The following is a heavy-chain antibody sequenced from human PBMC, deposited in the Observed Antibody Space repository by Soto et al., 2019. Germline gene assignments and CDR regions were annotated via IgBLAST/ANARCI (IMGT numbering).Heavy chain of an antibody. CDR3: ARWFGQSYYYYGMDV. Sequence: ASVKVSCKASGYTFTSYGINWVRQATGQGPEWMGWMNPNSGNTGYAQKFQGRVTMTRNTSISTAYMELSSLRSEDTAVYYCARWFGQSYYYYGMDVWGQGTTVTVSS. D-gene: IGHD3-10*01. CDR1: GYTFTSYG. J-gene: IGHJ6*02. V-gene: IGHV1-8*01. CDR2: MNPNSGNT.